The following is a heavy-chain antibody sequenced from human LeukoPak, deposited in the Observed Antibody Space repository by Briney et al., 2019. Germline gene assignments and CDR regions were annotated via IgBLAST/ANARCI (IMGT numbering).Heavy chain of an antibody. CDR3: ARVRANWYEDY. V-gene: IGHV3-21*01. CDR1: GFTFSSYS. Sequence: GGSLRLSCAASGFTFSSYSFNWVRQVPGKGLKWVSSITTTFYTYYTDSVKGRFTISRDNAKNSLYLQMISLRAEDMAVYYCARVRANWYEDYWGHGTLVTVSS. D-gene: IGHD6-13*01. J-gene: IGHJ4*01. CDR2: ITTTFYT.